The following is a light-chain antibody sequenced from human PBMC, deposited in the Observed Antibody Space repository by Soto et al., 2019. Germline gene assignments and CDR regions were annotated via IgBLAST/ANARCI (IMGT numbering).Light chain of an antibody. J-gene: IGLJ1*01. CDR1: SSDVGSYDF. V-gene: IGLV2-11*01. Sequence: QSALIQPPSVSGSPGQSVTISCTGTSSDVGSYDFVSWYQQHPGTVPKPMIYNVTTQPSGVPDRSSGSKSGNTASMTISGLQAEDEADYYCCSSGGSPTYVFGTGTKLTVL. CDR3: CSSGGSPTYV. CDR2: NVT.